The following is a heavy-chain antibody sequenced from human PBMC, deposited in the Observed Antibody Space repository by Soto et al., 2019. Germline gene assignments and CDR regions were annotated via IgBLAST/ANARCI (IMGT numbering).Heavy chain of an antibody. D-gene: IGHD3-22*01. V-gene: IGHV4-4*02. Sequence: SLTCAVSGGSIRSSNWWSWVRQPPGKGVEWIGEIYHSGSTNYNPSLKSRVTISVDKSKNQFSLKLSSVTAADTAVYYCARDPYYYDSSGYEYYYYGMDVWGQGTTVTVSS. CDR3: ARDPYYYDSSGYEYYYYGMDV. CDR1: GGSIRSSNW. CDR2: IYHSGST. J-gene: IGHJ6*02.